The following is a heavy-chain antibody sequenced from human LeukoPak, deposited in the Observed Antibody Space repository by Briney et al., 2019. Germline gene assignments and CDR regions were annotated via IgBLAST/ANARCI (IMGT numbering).Heavy chain of an antibody. Sequence: ASVRVSYKASGYTFTTYGISWVRQAPGQGLEWMGWISAYNGNTNYTQKLQGRVTMTTDTSTSTAYMELRSLRSDDTAVYYCARGSIAVAADYWGQGTLVTVSS. D-gene: IGHD6-19*01. V-gene: IGHV1-18*01. CDR3: ARGSIAVAADY. CDR1: GYTFTTYG. CDR2: ISAYNGNT. J-gene: IGHJ4*02.